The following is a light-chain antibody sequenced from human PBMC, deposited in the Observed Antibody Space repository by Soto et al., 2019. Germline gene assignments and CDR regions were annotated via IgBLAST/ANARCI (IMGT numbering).Light chain of an antibody. J-gene: IGKJ4*01. CDR2: DAS. CDR1: QSISKY. CDR3: HQRSSWPCT. V-gene: IGKV3-11*01. Sequence: EIVLTQSPVTLSLSPGERATLSCRASQSISKYLAWYQQKPGQAPRLLIYDASNRAAGIRARCTGSGSGTAFTLTTSSLEPEDFAAYYGHQRSSWPCTFGVGTKVEIK.